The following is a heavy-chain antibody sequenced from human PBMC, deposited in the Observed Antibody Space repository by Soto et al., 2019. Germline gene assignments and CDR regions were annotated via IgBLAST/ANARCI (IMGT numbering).Heavy chain of an antibody. CDR2: INSDGSST. J-gene: IGHJ4*02. D-gene: IGHD3-22*01. V-gene: IGHV3-74*01. CDR1: GFTFSSYW. CDR3: ARVSADSSGNDY. Sequence: GSLRLSCAASGFTFSSYWMHWVRQAPGKGLVWVSRINSDGSSTSYADSVKGRFTISRDNAKNTLYLQMNSLRAEDTAVYYCARVSADSSGNDYWGQGTLVTVSS.